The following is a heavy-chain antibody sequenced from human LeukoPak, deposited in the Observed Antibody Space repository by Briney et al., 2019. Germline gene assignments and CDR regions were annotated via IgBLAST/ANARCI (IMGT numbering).Heavy chain of an antibody. J-gene: IGHJ4*02. CDR3: ARVDTAMVTVDY. D-gene: IGHD5-18*01. Sequence: LRLSCAASGFTFSSYAMSWVRQPPGKGLEWIGYIYHSGSTYYNPSLKSRATISVDRSKNQFSLKLSSVTAADTAVYYCARVDTAMVTVDYWGQGTLVTVSS. CDR2: IYHSGST. CDR1: GFTFSSYA. V-gene: IGHV4-30-2*01.